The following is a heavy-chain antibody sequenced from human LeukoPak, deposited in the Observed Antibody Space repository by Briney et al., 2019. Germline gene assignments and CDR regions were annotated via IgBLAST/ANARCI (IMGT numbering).Heavy chain of an antibody. Sequence: GGSLRLSCAASGFTMSNFWMHWVRQAPGKGLVWVSRLNSDGSDTSYADSVKGRFTISRDNAQNTLHLQMNSLRAEDTAVYYCARDFSAESSGHWGQGTLVTASS. CDR3: ARDFSAESSGH. CDR2: LNSDGSDT. CDR1: GFTMSNFW. J-gene: IGHJ4*02. V-gene: IGHV3-74*01. D-gene: IGHD3-22*01.